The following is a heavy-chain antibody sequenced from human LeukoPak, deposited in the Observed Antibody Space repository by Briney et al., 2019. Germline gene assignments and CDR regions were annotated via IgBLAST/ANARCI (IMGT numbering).Heavy chain of an antibody. J-gene: IGHJ4*02. CDR2: INHSGST. CDR3: ARGYSYGPGHFDY. V-gene: IGHV4-34*01. CDR1: GGSFSGYY. D-gene: IGHD5-18*01. Sequence: PSETLSLTCAVYGGSFSGYYWSWIRQPPGKGLEWIGEINHSGSTNYNPSLKSRVTISVDTSKNQFSLKLSSVTAADTAVYYCARGYSYGPGHFDYWGQGTLVTVSS.